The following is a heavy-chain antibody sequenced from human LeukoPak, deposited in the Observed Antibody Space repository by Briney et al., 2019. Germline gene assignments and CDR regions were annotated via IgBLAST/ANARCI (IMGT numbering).Heavy chain of an antibody. CDR2: TYYRSKWYN. J-gene: IGHJ5*02. V-gene: IGHV6-1*01. CDR3: ARDVFVSQLHWFDP. CDR1: GDSVSNKNAA. Sequence: SQTLSLTCAISGDSVSNKNAAWDWIRQPPSRGLEWLGRTYYRSKWYNDYAVSVESRISINPDTTKDQFSLQLNSVTPEDTAVYYCARDVFVSQLHWFDPWGQGTLVTVST. D-gene: IGHD5-18*01.